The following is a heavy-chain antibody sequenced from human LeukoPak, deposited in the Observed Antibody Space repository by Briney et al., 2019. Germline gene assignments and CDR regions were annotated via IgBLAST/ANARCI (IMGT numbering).Heavy chain of an antibody. CDR2: INPNSGGT. J-gene: IGHJ4*02. V-gene: IGHV1-2*02. Sequence: ASVKVSCKASGYTFTGYSMHWVRQAPGQGLEWMGWINPNSGGTNYAQKFQGRVTMTRDTSISTAYMELSRLRSDDTAVYYCARVRSDYYDSSGYYLDDEFDYWGQGTLVTVSS. CDR3: ARVRSDYYDSSGYYLDDEFDY. CDR1: GYTFTGYS. D-gene: IGHD3-22*01.